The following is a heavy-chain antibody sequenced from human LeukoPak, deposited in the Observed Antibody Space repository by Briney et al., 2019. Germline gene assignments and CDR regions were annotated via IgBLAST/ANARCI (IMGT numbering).Heavy chain of an antibody. CDR1: GGSISSSSSY. CDR2: IHYSGNT. J-gene: IGHJ4*02. CDR3: ARHYGP. D-gene: IGHD3-10*01. V-gene: IGHV4-39*01. Sequence: PSETLCLTCAVSGGSISSSSSYWGWMRQPQGQGLEWIGSIHYSGNTYYNTSRKIRVTISADTSKNQLPLKLNSVTATDTAVYYCARHYGPWGQGTLVTVSS.